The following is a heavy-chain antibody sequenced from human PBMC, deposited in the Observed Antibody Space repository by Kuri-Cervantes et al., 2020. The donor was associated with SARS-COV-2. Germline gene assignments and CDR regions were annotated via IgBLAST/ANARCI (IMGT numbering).Heavy chain of an antibody. V-gene: IGHV4-34*01. CDR2: INHSGST. Sequence: SETLSLTCAVYGGSFSGYYWSWIRQPPGKGLEWIGEINHSGSTNYNPSLKSRVTISIDTSKSQFSLKLTSVTAADTAVYYCARHLFGVGSTFDYWGQGNLVTVSS. D-gene: IGHD3-3*01. CDR3: ARHLFGVGSTFDY. J-gene: IGHJ4*02. CDR1: GGSFSGYY.